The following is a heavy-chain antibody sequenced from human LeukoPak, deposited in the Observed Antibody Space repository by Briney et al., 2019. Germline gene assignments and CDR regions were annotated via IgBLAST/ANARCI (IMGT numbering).Heavy chain of an antibody. CDR1: GYTFTSYY. Sequence: ASVKVSCKASGYTFTSYYMHWVRQAPGQGLEWMGRINPNSGGTNYAQKFQGRVTMTRDTSISTAYMELSRLRSDDTAVYYCARAPYYYDSSATPHFDYWGQGTLVTVSS. CDR2: INPNSGGT. J-gene: IGHJ4*02. CDR3: ARAPYYYDSSATPHFDY. V-gene: IGHV1-2*06. D-gene: IGHD3-22*01.